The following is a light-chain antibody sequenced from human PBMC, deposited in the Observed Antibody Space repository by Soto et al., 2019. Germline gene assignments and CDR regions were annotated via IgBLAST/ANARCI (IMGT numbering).Light chain of an antibody. CDR1: SSDVGGYNY. V-gene: IGLV2-8*01. CDR3: SSFAGNNNRGV. J-gene: IGLJ1*01. CDR2: EVS. Sequence: QSALTQPPSASASPGQSVTISCTGTSSDVGGYNYVSWYQQRPGKAPKLMIYEVSQRPSGVPDRFSGSKSGNTATLTVSGLQAEDEADYYCSSFAGNNNRGVFGSGTKQTVL.